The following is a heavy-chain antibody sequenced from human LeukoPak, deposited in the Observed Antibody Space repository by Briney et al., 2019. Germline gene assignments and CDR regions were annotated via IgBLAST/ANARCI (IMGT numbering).Heavy chain of an antibody. J-gene: IGHJ1*01. CDR1: GGSFSGYY. Sequence: SETLSLTCAVYGGSFSGYYWSWIRQPPGKGLEWIGEINHSGSTNYNPSLKSRVTISVDTSKNQFSLKLSSVTAADTAVYYCAGDYDFWSGYLYWGQGTLVTVSS. CDR3: AGDYDFWSGYLY. V-gene: IGHV4-34*01. CDR2: INHSGST. D-gene: IGHD3-3*01.